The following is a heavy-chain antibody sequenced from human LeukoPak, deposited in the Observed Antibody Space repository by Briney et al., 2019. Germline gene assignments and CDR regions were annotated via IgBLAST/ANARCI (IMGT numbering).Heavy chain of an antibody. J-gene: IGHJ4*02. D-gene: IGHD3-22*01. V-gene: IGHV4-59*01. Sequence: PSETLSLTCTVSGGSISSYYWSWIRQPPGKGLEWIGYIYYSGSTNYNPSLKSRVTISVDTSKNQFSLKLSSVTAADTAVYYCARGRYDSSGYYWDYFDYWGQGTLVTVSS. CDR1: GGSISSYY. CDR3: ARGRYDSSGYYWDYFDY. CDR2: IYYSGST.